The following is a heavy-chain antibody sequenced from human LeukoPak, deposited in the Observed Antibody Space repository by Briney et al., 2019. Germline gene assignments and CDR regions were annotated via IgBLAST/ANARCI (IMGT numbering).Heavy chain of an antibody. CDR2: ISNNGGNT. Sequence: GGSLRLSCAASGFTFSTYAMHWVRQPPGKGLEYVSSISNNGGNTYYANSVKGRFTISRDNSKNTLYLQMGSLRPEDMAVYYCAASRRWLQYYFDYWGQGTLGTVSS. J-gene: IGHJ4*02. V-gene: IGHV3-64*01. CDR1: GFTFSTYA. CDR3: AASRRWLQYYFDY. D-gene: IGHD5-24*01.